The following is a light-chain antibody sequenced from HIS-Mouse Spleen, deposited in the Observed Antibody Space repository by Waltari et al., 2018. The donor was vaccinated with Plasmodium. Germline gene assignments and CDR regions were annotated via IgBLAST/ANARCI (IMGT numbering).Light chain of an antibody. CDR2: AAS. CDR3: QQANSFPWT. Sequence: DIQMTQSPSSVSAAVGDRGTITCRASQGINSWLAWYQQKPGKAPKLLIYAASSLQSGVPSRFSCSGSGTDFTLTISSLQPEDFATYDCQQANSFPWTFGQGTKVEIK. J-gene: IGKJ1*01. V-gene: IGKV1-12*01. CDR1: QGINSW.